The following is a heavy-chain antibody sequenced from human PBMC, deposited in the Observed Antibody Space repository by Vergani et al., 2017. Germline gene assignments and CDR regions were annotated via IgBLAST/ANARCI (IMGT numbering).Heavy chain of an antibody. CDR2: ISNDGSKK. D-gene: IGHD3-16*01. J-gene: IGHJ4*02. CDR1: GFSFSSHA. Sequence: QVQLAESGGGRVQPGRSLRLSCAASGFSFSSHAIHWVRQAPGKGLEWVAVISNDGSKKYYADSVKGRFTISRDNSKNTLDLQMNSLRTQDTAVYYCAKELTYLGGDCFDYWGQGTLVTVFS. CDR3: AKELTYLGGDCFDY. V-gene: IGHV3-30*18.